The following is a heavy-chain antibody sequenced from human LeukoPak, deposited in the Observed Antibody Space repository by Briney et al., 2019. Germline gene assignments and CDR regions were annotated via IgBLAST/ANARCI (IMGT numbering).Heavy chain of an antibody. CDR3: ASVAGYGSGAYYYYGMDV. CDR1: GFTLSSYW. D-gene: IGHD3-10*01. CDR2: IKRDGSEK. Sequence: GGSLRLSCALSGFTLSSYWMGWVRQAPGRGLEWVANIKRDGSEKYYVDSVKGRFTVSRDNAKNSLYLQMNSLRAEDTAVYYCASVAGYGSGAYYYYGMDVWGRGTTVTVSS. V-gene: IGHV3-7*01. J-gene: IGHJ6*02.